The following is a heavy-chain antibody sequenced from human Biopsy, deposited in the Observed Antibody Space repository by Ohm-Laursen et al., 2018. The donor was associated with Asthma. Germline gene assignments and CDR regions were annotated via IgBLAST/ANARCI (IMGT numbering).Heavy chain of an antibody. V-gene: IGHV3-7*02. Sequence: SLRLSCAASGFTFGDYWMTWVRQAPGKGLEWVANIKEDGSEKNYVDSVKGRFTISRDNGKNSLYLQMNNLRAEDTAVYYCVRSGTKWELYDAFDIWGQGTMVTVSS. CDR3: VRSGTKWELYDAFDI. J-gene: IGHJ3*02. D-gene: IGHD1/OR15-1a*01. CDR1: GFTFGDYW. CDR2: IKEDGSEK.